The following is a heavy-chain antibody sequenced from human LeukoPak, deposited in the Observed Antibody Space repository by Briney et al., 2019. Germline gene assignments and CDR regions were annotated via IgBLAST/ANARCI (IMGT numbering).Heavy chain of an antibody. J-gene: IGHJ4*02. CDR1: GFTSNSFA. D-gene: IGHD3-16*02. CDR3: AKSLGVGGYTRYKGFDQ. Sequence: GGCLRLSCAPSGFTSNSFATNWVRQAPGEGLEWVSRISGIVGGSHYADFVKGRFTISRDNSKNTLHLQRNSLRAEDTAVYYCAKSLGVGGYTRYKGFDQWGQGTLVTVSS. V-gene: IGHV3-23*01. CDR2: ISGIVGGS.